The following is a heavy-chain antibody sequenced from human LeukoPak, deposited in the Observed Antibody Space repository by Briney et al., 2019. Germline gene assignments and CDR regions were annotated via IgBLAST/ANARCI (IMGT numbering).Heavy chain of an antibody. D-gene: IGHD4-23*01. Sequence: PSETLSLTCTVSGYSISSGYYWGWILQPPGKGLEWIVSIYHSGSTYYNPSLKSRVTISVDTSKNHFSLKLSSVTAADTAVYYCAMRPLYGGPEDWYYFDYWGQGTLVTVSS. CDR2: IYHSGST. V-gene: IGHV4-38-2*02. J-gene: IGHJ4*02. CDR3: AMRPLYGGPEDWYYFDY. CDR1: GYSISSGYY.